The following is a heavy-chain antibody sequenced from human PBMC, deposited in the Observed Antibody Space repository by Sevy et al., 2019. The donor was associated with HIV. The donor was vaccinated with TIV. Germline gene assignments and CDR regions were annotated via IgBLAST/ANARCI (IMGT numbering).Heavy chain of an antibody. CDR1: GFTVSSNY. CDR2: IYSGGST. CDR3: ARDGGYYGSGSYWV. Sequence: GGSLRLSCAASGFTVSSNYMSWVRQAPGKGLEWVSVIYSGGSTYYADSVKDRFTISRDNSKNTLYLQMNSLRAEDTAVYYCARDGGYYGSGSYWVWGQGTLVTVSS. V-gene: IGHV3-53*01. D-gene: IGHD3-10*01. J-gene: IGHJ4*02.